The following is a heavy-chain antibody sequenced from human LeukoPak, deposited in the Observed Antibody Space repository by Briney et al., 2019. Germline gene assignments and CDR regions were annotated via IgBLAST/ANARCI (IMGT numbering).Heavy chain of an antibody. D-gene: IGHD5-24*01. J-gene: IGHJ4*02. CDR1: GFTFSDYS. V-gene: IGHV3-48*01. Sequence: GGSLRLSCAVSGFTFSDYSMNWVRQAPGKGLEWISYIGIDSGNTNYADSVKGRFTISGDKAKNSLYLQMNSLRVEDTAVYYCARDYKYAFDNWGQGTLVTVSS. CDR2: IGIDSGNT. CDR3: ARDYKYAFDN.